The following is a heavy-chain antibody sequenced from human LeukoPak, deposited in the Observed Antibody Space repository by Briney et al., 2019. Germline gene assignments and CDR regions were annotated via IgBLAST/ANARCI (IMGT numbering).Heavy chain of an antibody. Sequence: ASVKVSCKASGYAFTAYGFSWVRQAPGQGLEWMGWISAYNGNTNHAQKLQGRVTMTTDTSTSTAYMELRSLRSDDTAVYYCARGPSLAVAAHPIYWYFDLWGRGTLVTVSS. D-gene: IGHD6-19*01. V-gene: IGHV1-18*01. CDR3: ARGPSLAVAAHPIYWYFDL. J-gene: IGHJ2*01. CDR2: ISAYNGNT. CDR1: GYAFTAYG.